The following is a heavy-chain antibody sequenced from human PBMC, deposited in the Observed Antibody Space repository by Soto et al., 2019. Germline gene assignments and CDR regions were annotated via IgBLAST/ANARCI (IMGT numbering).Heavy chain of an antibody. CDR2: MNPSGGST. Sequence: GASVKVSCKASGYTFTSYDINWVRQATGQGLEWMGWMNPSGGSTSYAQKFQGRVTMTRDTSTSTVYMELSSLRSEDTAVYYCARAGTVSPDYYYYYGMDVWGQGTTVTVSS. V-gene: IGHV1-8*01. CDR1: GYTFTSYD. J-gene: IGHJ6*02. CDR3: ARAGTVSPDYYYYYGMDV. D-gene: IGHD4-4*01.